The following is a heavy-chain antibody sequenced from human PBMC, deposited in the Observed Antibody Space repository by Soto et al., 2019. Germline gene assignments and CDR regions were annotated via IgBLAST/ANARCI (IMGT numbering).Heavy chain of an antibody. CDR1: GGTFSSYA. CDR3: AGGSDSSGYYIEYFQH. Sequence: ASVKVSCKASGGTFSSYAISWVRQAPGQGLEWMGGIIPIFGTANYAQKFQGRVTITADESTSTAYMELSSLRSEDTAVYYCAGGSDSSGYYIEYFQHWGQGTLVTVSS. CDR2: IIPIFGTA. V-gene: IGHV1-69*13. J-gene: IGHJ1*01. D-gene: IGHD3-22*01.